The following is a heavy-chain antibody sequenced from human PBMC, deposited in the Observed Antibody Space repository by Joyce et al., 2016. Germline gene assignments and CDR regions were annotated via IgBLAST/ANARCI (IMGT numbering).Heavy chain of an antibody. CDR2: IYPLNGGT. CDR1: RYTVTDNY. CDR3: ARGGYYGPYYFDY. D-gene: IGHD3-3*01. Sequence: QVQLVQSGAEVKKPGASVKVSCKASRYTVTDNYMHWLRQAPGQGLEWMGWIYPLNGGTNFAQKVQGRVTMTRDTSISTAYMELSRLKSDDTAVYYCARGGYYGPYYFDYWGQGTLVTVSS. J-gene: IGHJ4*02. V-gene: IGHV1-2*02.